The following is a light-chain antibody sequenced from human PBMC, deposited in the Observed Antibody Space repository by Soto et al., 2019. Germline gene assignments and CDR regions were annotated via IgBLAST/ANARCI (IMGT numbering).Light chain of an antibody. Sequence: QSALTQPASVSGSPGQSITISCTGTSSDVGGYNYVSWYQQHPGKAPKLMIYEVSNRPSGVSNRFSGSKSGNTASLTISGRQAEDVADYYCSSYTSSSTPYVFGTGTKLTVL. V-gene: IGLV2-14*01. CDR3: SSYTSSSTPYV. CDR2: EVS. CDR1: SSDVGGYNY. J-gene: IGLJ1*01.